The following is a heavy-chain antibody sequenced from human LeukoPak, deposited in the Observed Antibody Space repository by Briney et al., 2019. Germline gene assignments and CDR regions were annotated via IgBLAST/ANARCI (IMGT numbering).Heavy chain of an antibody. V-gene: IGHV3-43*02. CDR2: ISGDGGST. CDR1: GFTFDDYA. J-gene: IGHJ4*02. D-gene: IGHD1-1*01. CDR3: AKIGND. Sequence: PGGSLRLSCAASGFTFDDYAMHWVRQAPGKGLEWVSLISGDGGSTYYADSVKGRFTISRDNSKNSLYLQMNSLRTEYTGLYYCAKIGNDWGQGTLVTVSS.